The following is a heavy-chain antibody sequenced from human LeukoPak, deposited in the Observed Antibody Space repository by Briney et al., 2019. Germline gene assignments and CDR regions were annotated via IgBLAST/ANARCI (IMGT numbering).Heavy chain of an antibody. CDR3: ARGIASSGHRVDAFDI. CDR2: IYPGDSDT. Sequence: GESLKISCKGSGYSFTSYWIGWVRQMPGKGLEWMGIIYPGDSDTRYSPSFQGQVTISADKSISTAYLQWSSLKASDIAMYYCARGIASSGHRVDAFDIWGQGTMVTVSS. J-gene: IGHJ3*02. V-gene: IGHV5-51*01. CDR1: GYSFTSYW. D-gene: IGHD3-22*01.